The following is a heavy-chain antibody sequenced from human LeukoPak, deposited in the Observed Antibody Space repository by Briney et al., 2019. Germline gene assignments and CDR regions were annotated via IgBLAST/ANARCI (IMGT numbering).Heavy chain of an antibody. CDR3: ARGIYCSSTSCVPNYYYYYMDV. J-gene: IGHJ6*03. CDR1: GGSISSYY. Sequence: PSETLSLTCTVSGGSISSYYCSWLRQPAGKGLEWIGRIYTSRSTNYNPSLKSRVTMSVDTSKNQFSLKLSSVTAADTAVYYCARGIYCSSTSCVPNYYYYYMDVWGKGTTVTVSS. CDR2: IYTSRST. V-gene: IGHV4-4*07. D-gene: IGHD2-2*01.